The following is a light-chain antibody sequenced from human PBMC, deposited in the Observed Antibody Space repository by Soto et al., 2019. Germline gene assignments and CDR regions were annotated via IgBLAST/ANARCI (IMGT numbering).Light chain of an antibody. J-gene: IGKJ2*01. CDR2: DAS. CDR3: QQYNSYSRT. Sequence: GDRVTITCRASQSISSWLAWYQQKPGKAPKLLIYDASSLESGVPSRFSGSGSGTEFTLTISSLQPDDFATYYCQQYNSYSRTFGHGTKLEIK. CDR1: QSISSW. V-gene: IGKV1-5*01.